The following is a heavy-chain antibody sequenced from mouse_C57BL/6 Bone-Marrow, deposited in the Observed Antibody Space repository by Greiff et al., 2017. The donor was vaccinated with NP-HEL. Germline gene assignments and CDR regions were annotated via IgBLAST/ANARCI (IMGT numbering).Heavy chain of an antibody. D-gene: IGHD1-1*01. CDR1: GYSITSGYY. V-gene: IGHV3-6*01. Sequence: DVQLQESGPGLVKPSQSLSLTCSVTGYSITSGYYWNWIRQFPGNKLEWMGYISYDGSNNYNPSLKNRISITRDTSKNQFFLKLNSVTTEDTATYYCARALNDYGSLYWYFDVWGTGTTVTVSS. CDR2: ISYDGSN. CDR3: ARALNDYGSLYWYFDV. J-gene: IGHJ1*03.